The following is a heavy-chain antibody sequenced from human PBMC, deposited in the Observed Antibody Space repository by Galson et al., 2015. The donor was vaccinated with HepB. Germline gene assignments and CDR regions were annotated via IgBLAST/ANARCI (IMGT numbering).Heavy chain of an antibody. CDR3: AREWGAYCGGDCYPDC. V-gene: IGHV1-69*13. J-gene: IGHJ4*02. D-gene: IGHD2-21*02. Sequence: SVKVSCKASGGTFSSYAISWVRQAPGQGLEWMGGIIPIFGTANYAQKFQGRVTITADESTSTAYMELSSLRSEDTAVYYCAREWGAYCGGDCYPDCWGQGTLVTVSS. CDR2: IIPIFGTA. CDR1: GGTFSSYA.